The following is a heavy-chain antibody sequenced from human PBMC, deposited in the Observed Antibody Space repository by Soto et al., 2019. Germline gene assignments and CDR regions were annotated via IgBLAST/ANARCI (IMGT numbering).Heavy chain of an antibody. CDR2: INAGNGNT. D-gene: IGHD6-19*01. V-gene: IGHV1-3*01. J-gene: IGHJ6*02. CDR1: GYTFTSYA. CDR3: ARDSYSSGWYDYYYGMDV. Sequence: ASVKVSCKASGYTFTSYAMHWVRQAPGQRLEWMGWINAGNGNTKYSQKFQGRVTITRDTSAGTAYMELSSLRSEDTAVYYCARDSYSSGWYDYYYGMDVWGQGTTVTVSS.